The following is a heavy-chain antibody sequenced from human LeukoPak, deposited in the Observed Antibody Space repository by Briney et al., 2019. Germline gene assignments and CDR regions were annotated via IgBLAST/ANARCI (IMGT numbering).Heavy chain of an antibody. Sequence: ASVKVSCKASGYTFTSYGISWVRQAPGQGLEWMGWISAYNGNTNYAQKLQGRVTMTTDTSTSTAYMELRSLRSDDTAVYYCAGSGTAMVYYYYYGMDVWGQGTTVTVSS. CDR1: GYTFTSYG. V-gene: IGHV1-18*01. CDR3: AGSGTAMVYYYYYGMDV. D-gene: IGHD5-18*01. J-gene: IGHJ6*02. CDR2: ISAYNGNT.